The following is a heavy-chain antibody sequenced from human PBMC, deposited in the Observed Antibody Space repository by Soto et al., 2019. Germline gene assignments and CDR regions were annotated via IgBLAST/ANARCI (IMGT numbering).Heavy chain of an antibody. CDR1: GGSISSSSYY. V-gene: IGHV4-39*01. D-gene: IGHD5-12*01. CDR2: IYYSGST. J-gene: IGHJ4*02. CDR3: ARLSGVDIVATTPQYYFDY. Sequence: SETLSLTCTVSGGSISSSSYYWGWIRQPPGKGLEWIGSIYYSGSTYYNPSLKSRVTISVDTSKNQFSLKLSSVTAADTAVYYCARLSGVDIVATTPQYYFDYWGQGTLVTVSS.